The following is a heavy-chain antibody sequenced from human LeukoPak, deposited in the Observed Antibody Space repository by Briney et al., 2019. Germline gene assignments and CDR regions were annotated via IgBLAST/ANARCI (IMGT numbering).Heavy chain of an antibody. CDR3: FSRPYGSGSHEAFDI. J-gene: IGHJ3*02. D-gene: IGHD3-10*01. Sequence: PSETLSLTCTVSGGSISSYYWSWIRQPPGKGLEWIGYIYYSGSTNYNPSLKSRVTISVDTSKNQFSLKLSSVTAADTAVYYCFSRPYGSGSHEAFDIWGQGTMVTVSS. V-gene: IGHV4-59*08. CDR2: IYYSGST. CDR1: GGSISSYY.